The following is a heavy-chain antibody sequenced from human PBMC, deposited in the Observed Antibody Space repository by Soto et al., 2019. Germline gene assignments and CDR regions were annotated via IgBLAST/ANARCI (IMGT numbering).Heavy chain of an antibody. CDR2: ISIRGGDE. J-gene: IGHJ4*02. V-gene: IGHV3-30*03. CDR3: ARGTIVTRQHLDY. CDR1: GFTFSSYA. Sequence: QVQLVVSGGGVVQPGKSLRLSCAASGFTFSSYAMLWARQAPGKGLEWVTVISIRGGDEYYAESVRGRFTISRDDSKNTLYLQMDSLRVEDTAVYYCARGTIVTRQHLDYWGQGTLVTVSS. D-gene: IGHD1-1*01.